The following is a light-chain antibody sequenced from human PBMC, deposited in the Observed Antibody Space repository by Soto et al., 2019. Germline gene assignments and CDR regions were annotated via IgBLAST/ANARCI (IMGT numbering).Light chain of an antibody. Sequence: QSALTQPASVSGSPGQSITISCTGTSSDVGAYNHVSWYQHHPGKAPKLMIYDVSNRPSGVSNRFSGSKSGYTASLTISGLLAEDEADYYCNSLTISNPRAFGTGTKSPS. CDR3: NSLTISNPRA. CDR2: DVS. J-gene: IGLJ1*01. V-gene: IGLV2-14*01. CDR1: SSDVGAYNH.